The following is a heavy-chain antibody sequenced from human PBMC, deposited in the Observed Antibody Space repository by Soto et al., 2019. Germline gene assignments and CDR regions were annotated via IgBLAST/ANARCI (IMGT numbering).Heavy chain of an antibody. Sequence: GGSLRLSCADSGFTFSSYTMNWVRQAPGRGLGWVSSGSTTGSDMAYADSVKGRFTISRDNTKNWLFLQLNNLRVVDAAVYFCARGHDVVRVPLAIRVAYFDYWGQGAVVTVS. D-gene: IGHD2-15*01. CDR3: ARGHDVVRVPLAIRVAYFDY. CDR1: GFTFSSYT. J-gene: IGHJ4*02. V-gene: IGHV3-21*01. CDR2: GSTTGSDM.